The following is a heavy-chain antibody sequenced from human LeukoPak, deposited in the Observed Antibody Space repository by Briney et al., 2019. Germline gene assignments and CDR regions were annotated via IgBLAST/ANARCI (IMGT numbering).Heavy chain of an antibody. CDR1: GYSFTSYW. CDR3: ARRIAVANKFSNFDAFDI. J-gene: IGHJ3*02. CDR2: IYPGDSDT. D-gene: IGHD6-19*01. Sequence: GESLKISCKGSGYSFTSYWIGWVRQMPGKGLEWMGIIYPGDSDTRYSPSFQGQVTISADKSISTAYLQWSSLKASDTAMYYCARRIAVANKFSNFDAFDIWGQRTMVTVSS. V-gene: IGHV5-51*01.